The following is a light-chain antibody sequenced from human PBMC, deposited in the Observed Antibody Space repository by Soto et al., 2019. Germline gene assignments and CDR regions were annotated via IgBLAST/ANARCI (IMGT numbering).Light chain of an antibody. CDR3: QQFKSYPLT. Sequence: DIQLPQSPSFLSASVGARVTITCRASQDITPSLAWYQQKPGQAPKLLIYGASTLQSGVPSRFSGRGSGTEFTLTISSLQPEDFATYYCQQFKSYPLTVGGGTKVDIK. CDR1: QDITPS. CDR2: GAS. J-gene: IGKJ4*01. V-gene: IGKV1-9*01.